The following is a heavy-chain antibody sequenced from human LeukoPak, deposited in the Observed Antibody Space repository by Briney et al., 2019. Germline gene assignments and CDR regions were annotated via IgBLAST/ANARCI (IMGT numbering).Heavy chain of an antibody. D-gene: IGHD5-12*01. CDR1: RFTFTTYE. CDR2: IGDSGTTF. CDR3: AREVYSGYSYFDY. V-gene: IGHV3-48*03. J-gene: IGHJ4*02. Sequence: GGSLRLSCAASRFTFTTYEMNWVRQAPGKGLEWISYIGDSGTTFYHADSVKGRFTISRDNAKNSVYLQMNSLRAEDTAVYYCAREVYSGYSYFDYWGQGTLVTVSS.